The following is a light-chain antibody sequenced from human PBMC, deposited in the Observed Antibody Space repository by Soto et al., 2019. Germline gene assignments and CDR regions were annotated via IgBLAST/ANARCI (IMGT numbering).Light chain of an antibody. CDR3: CAQTARNPHV. V-gene: IGLV2-11*01. Sequence: QSALTQPRSVSGSPGQSVTISCTATGNEVGHHNIVSWYQQHPGKVPKLIIYEVSKRSSGVPDRFSGSKSGNTASLVISGLQVDDEAAYYCCAQTARNPHVFGTGTKVTVL. CDR1: GNEVGHHNI. CDR2: EVS. J-gene: IGLJ1*01.